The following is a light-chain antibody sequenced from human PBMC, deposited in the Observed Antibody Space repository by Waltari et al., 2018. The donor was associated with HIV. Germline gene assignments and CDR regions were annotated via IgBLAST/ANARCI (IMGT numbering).Light chain of an antibody. CDR3: AAWDDSLDGWV. CDR1: SSNFGSNT. V-gene: IGLV1-44*01. J-gene: IGLJ3*02. Sequence: QSVLTQPPSASGPPGQSVTISCSGSSSNFGSNTVNWYQQFPGTAPKLLIYINSQRPSGVPDRFSGSKSGTSASLAISGLQSEDEAVYYCAAWDDSLDGWVFGGGTNLTVL. CDR2: INS.